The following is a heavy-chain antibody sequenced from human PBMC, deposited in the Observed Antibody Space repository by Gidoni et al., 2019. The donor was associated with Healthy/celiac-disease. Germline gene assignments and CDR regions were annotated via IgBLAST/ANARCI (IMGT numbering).Heavy chain of an antibody. CDR3: VKDQYSRSHGGMDV. CDR2: ISRNGGST. Sequence: EVQLLQSGGGLVQPGESVRLSCSASGFTFSSYAMHWVRQAPGKGLEYVSAISRNGGSTYYADSVKGRFTISRDNSKNTLYLQMSSLRAEDTAVYYCVKDQYSRSHGGMDVWGQGTTVTVSS. CDR1: GFTFSSYA. D-gene: IGHD6-6*01. V-gene: IGHV3-64D*06. J-gene: IGHJ6*02.